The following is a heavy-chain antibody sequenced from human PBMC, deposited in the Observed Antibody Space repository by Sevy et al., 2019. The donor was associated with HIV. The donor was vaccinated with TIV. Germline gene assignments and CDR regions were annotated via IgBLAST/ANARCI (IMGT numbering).Heavy chain of an antibody. CDR2: FSFDRSNK. J-gene: IGHJ4*02. Sequence: SLKISCAGSGFIFSAYVMHWVRQAPGKGLEWVADFSFDRSNKYYADSVKGRFTSSRDDSKSTLYLQMNRLRPEDTGLYYCARGDRLAFDSWGQGTQVTVSS. V-gene: IGHV3-30-3*01. CDR1: GFIFSAYV. D-gene: IGHD5-12*01. CDR3: ARGDRLAFDS.